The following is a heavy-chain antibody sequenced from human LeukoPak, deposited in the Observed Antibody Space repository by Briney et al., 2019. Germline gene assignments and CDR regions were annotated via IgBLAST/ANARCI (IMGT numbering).Heavy chain of an antibody. Sequence: ETSETLSLTCTVSGGSISSYYWSWIRQPAGKGLDWIGRIYTSGSTNYNPSLKSRVTMSVDTSKNQFSLKLSSVTAADTAVYYCARDRYGQVNEGNWFDPWGQGTLVTVSS. D-gene: IGHD1-1*01. CDR1: GGSISSYY. J-gene: IGHJ5*02. CDR3: ARDRYGQVNEGNWFDP. V-gene: IGHV4-4*07. CDR2: IYTSGST.